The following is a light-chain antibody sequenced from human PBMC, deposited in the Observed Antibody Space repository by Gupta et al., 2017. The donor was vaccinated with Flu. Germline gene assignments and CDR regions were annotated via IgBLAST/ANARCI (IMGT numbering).Light chain of an antibody. CDR2: DAS. V-gene: IGKV3-11*01. Sequence: EIVLTQSPATLSLSPGERATLSCRASQSVSSYLAWYQQKPGQAPRLLIYDASNRAKGIKAMFSGSGVGTDFTLTIISLDPEDFAVYYCQQLTNGPPKWTFGQGTKVEIK. J-gene: IGKJ1*01. CDR3: QQLTNGPPKWT. CDR1: QSVSSY.